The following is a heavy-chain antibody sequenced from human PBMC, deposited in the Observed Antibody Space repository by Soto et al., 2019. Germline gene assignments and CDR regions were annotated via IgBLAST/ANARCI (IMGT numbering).Heavy chain of an antibody. CDR2: IYYSGST. D-gene: IGHD2-2*02. CDR1: GGSISSGGYY. Sequence: QVQLQEAGPGLVKPSQTLSLTCTVSGGSISSGGYYWSWIRQHPGKGLEWIGYIYYSGSTYYNPSLKSRVTISVDTAKNQFSLKLSSVTAADTAVYYCASAVVVPAAIGYYFDYWGQGTLVTVSS. J-gene: IGHJ4*02. V-gene: IGHV4-31*03. CDR3: ASAVVVPAAIGYYFDY.